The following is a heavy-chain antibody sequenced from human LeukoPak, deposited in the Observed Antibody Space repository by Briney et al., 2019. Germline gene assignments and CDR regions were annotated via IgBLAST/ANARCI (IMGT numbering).Heavy chain of an antibody. D-gene: IGHD3-22*01. CDR1: GGSISSGAHY. CDR3: ATLGFSSGYYYYFDH. V-gene: IGHV4-39*07. J-gene: IGHJ4*02. CDR2: IYYSGST. Sequence: SETLSLTCTVSGGSISSGAHYWGWIRQPPGKGLEWIGSIYYSGSTYYNPSLKSRVTISVDTSKNQFSLKLSSVTAADTAMYYCATLGFSSGYYYYFDHWGQGTLVTVSS.